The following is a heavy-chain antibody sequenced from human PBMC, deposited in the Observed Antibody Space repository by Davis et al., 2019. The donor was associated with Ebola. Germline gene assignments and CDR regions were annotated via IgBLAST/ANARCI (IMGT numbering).Heavy chain of an antibody. V-gene: IGHV3-33*01. CDR3: ARDGYDFWSGYYRTPFDY. Sequence: GESLKISCAASGFTFSSYGMHWVRQAPGKGLEWVAVIWYDGSNKYYADSVKGRFTISRDNSKNTLYLQMNSLRAEDTAVYYCARDGYDFWSGYYRTPFDYWGQGTLVTVSP. J-gene: IGHJ4*02. CDR2: IWYDGSNK. CDR1: GFTFSSYG. D-gene: IGHD3-3*01.